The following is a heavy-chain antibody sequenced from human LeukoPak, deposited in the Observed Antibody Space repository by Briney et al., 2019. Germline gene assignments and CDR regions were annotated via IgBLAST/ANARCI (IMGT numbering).Heavy chain of an antibody. D-gene: IGHD1-26*01. V-gene: IGHV1-46*01. CDR2: INPSGGST. J-gene: IGHJ3*02. CDR1: GYSFTSYY. Sequence: GASVKVSCKASGYSFTSYYMHWVRQAPGQSLEWMGIINPSGGSTSYAQKFQGRVTMTRDTSTSTVYMELSSLRSEDTAVYYCARIYPSGSYPNDAFDIWGQGTMVTVSS. CDR3: ARIYPSGSYPNDAFDI.